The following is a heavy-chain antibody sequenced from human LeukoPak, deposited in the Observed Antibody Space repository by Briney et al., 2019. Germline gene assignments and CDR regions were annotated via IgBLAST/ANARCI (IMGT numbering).Heavy chain of an antibody. V-gene: IGHV4-59*01. J-gene: IGHJ4*02. D-gene: IGHD5-24*01. CDR2: IYYNGST. CDR1: GGSISSYY. CDR3: ATTAKGRWLQFRGLACHFDY. Sequence: PSETLSLTCTVSGGSISSYYWSWIRQPPGKGLEWIEYIYYNGSTNYNPSLKSRVTIAVDTSMNHFSLKLRSVAAADSAMYCCATTAKGRWLQFRGLACHFDYWGQGTLVTVSS.